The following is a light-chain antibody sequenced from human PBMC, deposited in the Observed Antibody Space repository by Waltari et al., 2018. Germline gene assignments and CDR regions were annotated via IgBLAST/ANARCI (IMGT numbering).Light chain of an antibody. CDR3: QQYFKTPLT. J-gene: IGKJ4*01. CDR2: WAS. V-gene: IGKV4-1*01. Sequence: DIVMTQSPDSLTVSLAERATINCKSSQTILYSYSNKNYLAWYQQKPRQPPKLLIYWASTRESGVPDRFSGTGSGTDFTLTISRLQAEDVSVYYCQQYFKTPLTFGGGTKVEIK. CDR1: QTILYSYSNKNY.